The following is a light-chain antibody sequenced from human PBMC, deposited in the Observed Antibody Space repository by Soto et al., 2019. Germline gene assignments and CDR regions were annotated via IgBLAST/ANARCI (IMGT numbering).Light chain of an antibody. CDR1: QGVGSS. CDR3: QNYRSAPYT. Sequence: DIQMTQSPSLLSASIGDRVTLTCRASQGVGSSLAWYQHKPGEVPKLLIYGASTLFSGVPSRFSGSGSGTDFTLTISSLQPEDLATYYCQNYRSAPYTFGPGTKV. V-gene: IGKV1-27*01. CDR2: GAS. J-gene: IGKJ2*01.